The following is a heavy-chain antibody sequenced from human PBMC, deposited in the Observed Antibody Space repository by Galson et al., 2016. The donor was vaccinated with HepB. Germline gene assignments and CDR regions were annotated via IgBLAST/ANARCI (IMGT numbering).Heavy chain of an antibody. CDR2: IWSDGSKK. CDR3: AREGIFGSGWFYLDS. J-gene: IGHJ4*02. CDR1: GFTLSSYG. Sequence: SLRLSCAVSGFTLSSYGMYWVRQAPGKGLEWVAGIWSDGSKKFHAASVKGRFTITRDNSKNTLWLQLNSLTAEDTALYYCAREGIFGSGWFYLDSWGQGTLVTVSS. D-gene: IGHD6-19*01. V-gene: IGHV3-33*07.